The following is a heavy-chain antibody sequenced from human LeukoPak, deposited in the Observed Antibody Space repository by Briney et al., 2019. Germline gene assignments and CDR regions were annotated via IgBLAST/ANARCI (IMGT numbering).Heavy chain of an antibody. Sequence: SETLSLTCAVYGXSFSGYYWSWIRQPPGKGLEWIGEINHSGSTNYNPSLKSRVTISVDASKNQFSLKLSSVTAADTAVYYCAREKKLRGATDYWGQGTLVTVSS. CDR1: GXSFSGYY. V-gene: IGHV4-34*01. CDR2: INHSGST. J-gene: IGHJ4*02. CDR3: AREKKLRGATDY. D-gene: IGHD1-26*01.